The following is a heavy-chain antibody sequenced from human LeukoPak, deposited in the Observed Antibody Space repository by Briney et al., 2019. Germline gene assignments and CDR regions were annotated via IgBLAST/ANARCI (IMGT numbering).Heavy chain of an antibody. CDR1: GFTFSSYA. Sequence: GGSLRLSCAASGFTFSSYAMGWVRQAPGKGLEWVSAISGSGSSTYYADSVKGRFTISRDNSKNTLYLQMNSLRAEDTAVYYCAKDLGRYFDWLLFDYWGQGTLVTVSA. CDR3: AKDLGRYFDWLLFDY. V-gene: IGHV3-23*01. J-gene: IGHJ4*02. CDR2: ISGSGSST. D-gene: IGHD3-9*01.